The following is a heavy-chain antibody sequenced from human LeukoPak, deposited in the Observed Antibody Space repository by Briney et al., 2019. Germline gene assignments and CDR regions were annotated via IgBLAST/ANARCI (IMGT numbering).Heavy chain of an antibody. J-gene: IGHJ5*02. CDR3: VRDWYYYGSGSPNWFDP. Sequence: GGSLRLSCAASGFTFSSYSMNWVRQAPGKGLEWVSSISSSSSYIYYADSVKGRFTISRDNAKNSLYLQMNSLRAEETAVYYCVRDWYYYGSGSPNWFDPWGQGTLVTVSS. D-gene: IGHD3-10*01. V-gene: IGHV3-21*01. CDR1: GFTFSSYS. CDR2: ISSSSSYI.